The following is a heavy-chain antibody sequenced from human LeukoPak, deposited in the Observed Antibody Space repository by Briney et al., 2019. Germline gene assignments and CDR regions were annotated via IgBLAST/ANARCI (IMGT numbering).Heavy chain of an antibody. Sequence: ASVKVSCKASGYTFTGYYMHWVRQAPGQGLEWMGWINPNSGGTNYAQKFQGRVTMTRDTSISTAYMELSRLRSDDTAVYYCARGGRWVVPAAITFFDYRGQGTLVTVSS. CDR2: INPNSGGT. CDR1: GYTFTGYY. J-gene: IGHJ4*02. CDR3: ARGGRWVVPAAITFFDY. D-gene: IGHD2-2*01. V-gene: IGHV1-2*02.